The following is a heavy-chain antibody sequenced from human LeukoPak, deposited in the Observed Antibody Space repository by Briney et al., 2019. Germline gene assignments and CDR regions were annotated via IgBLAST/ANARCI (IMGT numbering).Heavy chain of an antibody. Sequence: GSLSPPAVAPGFPFSKNPMNWVPQAPGNGLGPISAINERGDITKYADSVMRRFTISRDNSKNTLYLQMNSLRAEDTAVYYCARGDDISPGRVLEYWGRGTLVTVSS. D-gene: IGHD3-9*01. CDR3: ARGDDISPGRVLEY. J-gene: IGHJ4*02. V-gene: IGHV3-23*01. CDR1: GFPFSKNP. CDR2: INERGDIT.